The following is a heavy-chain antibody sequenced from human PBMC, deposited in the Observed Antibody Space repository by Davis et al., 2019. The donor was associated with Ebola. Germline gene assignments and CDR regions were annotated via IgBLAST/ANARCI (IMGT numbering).Heavy chain of an antibody. J-gene: IGHJ4*02. D-gene: IGHD4-11*01. CDR2: MYYSGTT. V-gene: IGHV4-59*03. CDR1: GDSMSDYY. CDR3: ATTPRYSNYGGYFDN. Sequence: GSLTLSCTVSGDSMSDYYYNWIRQPPGRGLEWIGNMYYSGTTNRNPSLMSRVTISGDMSRNQFSLTLNSVTAADTAMYYCATTPRYSNYGGYFDNWGQGNLVTVSS.